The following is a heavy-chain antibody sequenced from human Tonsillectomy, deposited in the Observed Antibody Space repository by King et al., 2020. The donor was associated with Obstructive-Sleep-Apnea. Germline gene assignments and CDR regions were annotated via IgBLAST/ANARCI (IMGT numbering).Heavy chain of an antibody. Sequence: VQLVQSGGGLVQPGGSLRLSCAASGFTFSSYWMSWVRQAPGKGLEWVANIKQDGSEKYYVDSVKGRFTISRDNAKNSLYLQMNSLRAEDTAVYYCARDRPYYGVGSVDDYYGMDVWGQGTTVTVSS. CDR1: GFTFSSYW. CDR3: ARDRPYYGVGSVDDYYGMDV. J-gene: IGHJ6*02. D-gene: IGHD3-10*01. CDR2: IKQDGSEK. V-gene: IGHV3-7*03.